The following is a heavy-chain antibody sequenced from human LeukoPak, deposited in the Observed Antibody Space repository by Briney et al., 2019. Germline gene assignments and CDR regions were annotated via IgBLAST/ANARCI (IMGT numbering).Heavy chain of an antibody. Sequence: QTGGSLRLSCVGSGFTFNTYWIHWVRQAPGKGLVWVSHINSDGSWTSYADSVKGRFTISKDNAKNTVYLQMNNLRAEDTAVYYCVSFYETYWGRGTLVTVSS. D-gene: IGHD2/OR15-2a*01. CDR1: GFTFNTYW. J-gene: IGHJ4*02. CDR3: VSFYETY. V-gene: IGHV3-74*01. CDR2: INSDGSWT.